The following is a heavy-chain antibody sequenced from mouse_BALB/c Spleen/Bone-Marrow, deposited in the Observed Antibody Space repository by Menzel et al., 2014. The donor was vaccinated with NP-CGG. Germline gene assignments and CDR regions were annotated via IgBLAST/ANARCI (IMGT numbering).Heavy chain of an antibody. J-gene: IGHJ4*01. D-gene: IGHD3-3*01. CDR2: IYPGDGST. Sequence: QVQLQQSGPELVKPGAIVKISCKASGYTFTSYDINWVKQRPGQGLEWIGWIYPGDGSTKYNEKFKGKATLTADKSSSTAYMQLSSLTSENSAVYFCARWGTYYAMDYWGQGTSVTVSS. CDR1: GYTFTSYD. V-gene: IGHV1S56*01. CDR3: ARWGTYYAMDY.